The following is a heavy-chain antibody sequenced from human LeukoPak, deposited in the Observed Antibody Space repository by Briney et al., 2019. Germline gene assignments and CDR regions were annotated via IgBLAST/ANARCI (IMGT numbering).Heavy chain of an antibody. V-gene: IGHV3-23*01. CDR3: AKDLRVVAATRIDY. J-gene: IGHJ4*02. CDR1: GFTFSSYA. D-gene: IGHD2-15*01. CDR2: ISGSGGSP. Sequence: GSLRLSCAASGFTFSSYAMSWVRQAPGKGLEWVSAISGSGGSPYYADSVKGRFTISRDNSKNTLYLQMNSLRAEDTAVYYCAKDLRVVAATRIDYWGQGTLVTVSS.